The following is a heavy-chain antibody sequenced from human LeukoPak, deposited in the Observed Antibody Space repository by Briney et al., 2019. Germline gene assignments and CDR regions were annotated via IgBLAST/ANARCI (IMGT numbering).Heavy chain of an antibody. D-gene: IGHD3-16*01. CDR1: GFTFSDYH. Sequence: GGSLRLSCAASGFTFSDYHMSWIRQAPGKGLEWVSYISSSGGIISYADSVKGRFTISRDNAKNSLYLQMDSLRAEDTAVYYCTRRGMALGAFDVWGQGTMVTVSS. CDR3: TRRGMALGAFDV. J-gene: IGHJ3*01. CDR2: ISSSGGII. V-gene: IGHV3-11*04.